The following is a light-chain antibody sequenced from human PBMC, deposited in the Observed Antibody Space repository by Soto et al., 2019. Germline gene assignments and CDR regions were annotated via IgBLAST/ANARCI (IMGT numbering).Light chain of an antibody. CDR3: QQYGGSPRT. V-gene: IGKV3-20*01. CDR1: QSVNSIY. CDR2: GAS. Sequence: EIVLTQSPGTLSLSPGERATLSCRASQSVNSIYLVWYQQKPGQAPRLLIYGASSRATGIPDRFSCSGSGTDFTLTISRLEPEDFALYYCQQYGGSPRTFGQGTKVEL. J-gene: IGKJ1*01.